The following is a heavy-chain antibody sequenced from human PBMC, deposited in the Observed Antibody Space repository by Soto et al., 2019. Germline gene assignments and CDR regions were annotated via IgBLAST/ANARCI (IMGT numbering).Heavy chain of an antibody. J-gene: IGHJ4*02. CDR3: VKDLTTGDVQNDY. CDR2: ISSNGGST. D-gene: IGHD7-27*01. CDR1: GFTFSSYA. Sequence: GESLKISCSASGFTFSSYAMHWVRQAPGKGLEYVSAISSNGGSTYYADSVKGRFTISRDNSKNTLYLQMSSLRAEDTAVYYCVKDLTTGDVQNDYWGQGTLVTVSS. V-gene: IGHV3-64D*06.